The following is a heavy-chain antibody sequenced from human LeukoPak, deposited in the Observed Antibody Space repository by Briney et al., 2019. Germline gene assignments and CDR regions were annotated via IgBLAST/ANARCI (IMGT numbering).Heavy chain of an antibody. D-gene: IGHD1-1*01. CDR2: ISSSSSTI. CDR3: ARDKIPFNSYDAFDI. Sequence: GGSLRLSCAASGFTFSSYSMNWVRQAPGKGLEWVSYISSSSSTIYYADSVKGRFTISRDNAKNSLYLQMNSLRAEDTAVYYCARDKIPFNSYDAFDIWGQGTMVTVSS. CDR1: GFTFSSYS. V-gene: IGHV3-48*01. J-gene: IGHJ3*02.